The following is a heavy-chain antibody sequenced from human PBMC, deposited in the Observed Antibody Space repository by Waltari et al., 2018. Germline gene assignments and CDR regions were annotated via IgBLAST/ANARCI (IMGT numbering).Heavy chain of an antibody. D-gene: IGHD3-3*01. V-gene: IGHV4-59*01. CDR2: IYFTGSA. CDR3: ARGVGVIVMPYFDS. CDR1: GGSIRSFY. Sequence: QVQLQESGPGLVKPSETLSLTCTVPGGSIRSFYWSWIRQPPGKGLEWIGYIYFTGSAYYSPSLKSRVTMSVDTSKNQFSLNLSSVTAADTAVYYCARGVGVIVMPYFDSWGQGTLVTVSS. J-gene: IGHJ4*02.